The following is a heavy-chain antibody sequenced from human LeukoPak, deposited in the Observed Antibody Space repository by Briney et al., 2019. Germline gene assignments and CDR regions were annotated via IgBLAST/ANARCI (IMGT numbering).Heavy chain of an antibody. Sequence: GGSLRLFCAASGFTVGSNYMNWVRQAPGKGFEWVSSIYSGGNTDYADSVKGRFTISRDSSKNTVYLQMNSLRSDDTAVYYCAGNNYASGTFLVYWGQGTLVTVSS. CDR2: IYSGGNT. CDR3: AGNNYASGTFLVY. CDR1: GFTVGSNY. D-gene: IGHD3-10*01. V-gene: IGHV3-66*02. J-gene: IGHJ4*02.